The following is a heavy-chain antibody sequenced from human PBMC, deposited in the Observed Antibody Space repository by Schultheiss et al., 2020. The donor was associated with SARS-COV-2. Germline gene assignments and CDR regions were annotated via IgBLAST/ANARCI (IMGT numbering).Heavy chain of an antibody. V-gene: IGHV3-48*03. CDR2: ISGSGSTI. J-gene: IGHJ3*02. CDR1: GLNVATAY. Sequence: GGSLRLSCAASGLNVATAYLTWVRQAPGKGLEWVSYISGSGSTIHSADSVKGRFTVSRDNAKNTLYLQMTSLRVDDTAYYYCVRGGDSVPGRGTGLDIWGQGTLVTVSS. CDR3: VRGGDSVPGRGTGLDI. D-gene: IGHD5/OR15-5a*01.